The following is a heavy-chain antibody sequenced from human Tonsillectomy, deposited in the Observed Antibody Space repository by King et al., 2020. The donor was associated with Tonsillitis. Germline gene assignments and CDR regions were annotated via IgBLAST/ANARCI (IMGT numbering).Heavy chain of an antibody. CDR2: ISYDGNIK. V-gene: IGHV3-30*02. D-gene: IGHD6-19*01. CDR3: AKEDYSGCPFES. J-gene: IGHJ4*02. Sequence: VQLVESGGGVVQPGGSLRLSCGASGFTFSSYAMHWVRQAPGKGLEWVAFISYDGNIKYYADSVKGRFTISRDNSKNTLYVQMNRLKPEDTAVFYCAKEDYSGCPFESWGQGTPVTVSS. CDR1: GFTFSSYA.